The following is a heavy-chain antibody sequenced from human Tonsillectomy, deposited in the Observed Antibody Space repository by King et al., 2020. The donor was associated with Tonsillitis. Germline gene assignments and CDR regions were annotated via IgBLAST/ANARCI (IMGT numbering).Heavy chain of an antibody. J-gene: IGHJ4*02. Sequence: DVQLVESGGGLVQPGGSLRLSCAASGFTFSSYAMSWVRQAPGKGLEWVSTISGGGGSTYSADSVGGRFTISRDNSKNTLYLHMNSLRAGDTAVYYCATRPYTDGGYGGGYFDYWGQGTLVTVSS. CDR1: GFTFSSYA. CDR2: ISGGGGST. V-gene: IGHV3-23*04. CDR3: ATRPYTDGGYGGGYFDY. D-gene: IGHD3-10*01.